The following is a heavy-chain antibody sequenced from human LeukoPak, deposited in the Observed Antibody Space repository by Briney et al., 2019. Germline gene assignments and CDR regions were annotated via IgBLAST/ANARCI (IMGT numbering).Heavy chain of an antibody. J-gene: IGHJ4*02. D-gene: IGHD2-2*01. V-gene: IGHV3-74*01. CDR3: ARDVGSSLHS. CDR1: GFTFGSSY. CDR2: ISSDGTST. Sequence: GGSLRLSWVASGFTFGSSYMHWVRQDAGKGLVWVSCISSDGTSTNYADSVKGRFTISRDNPKNTVCLQMNSLRAEDTAVYYCARDVGSSLHSWGQGTLVIVSS.